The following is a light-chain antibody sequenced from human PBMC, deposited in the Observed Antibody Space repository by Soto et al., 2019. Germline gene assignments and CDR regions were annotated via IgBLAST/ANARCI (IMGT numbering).Light chain of an antibody. V-gene: IGKV3-11*01. CDR3: LQRSNWPLT. CDR1: QSVGSS. CDR2: DAS. J-gene: IGKJ4*01. Sequence: EIVLTQSPATLSLSPGERATLSCRASQSVGSSLGWYQQKPGQAPRLLIYDASNRATGIPARFSGSGSGTDFTPTISNLEPEDFAVYYCLQRSNWPLTFGGGTKVEI.